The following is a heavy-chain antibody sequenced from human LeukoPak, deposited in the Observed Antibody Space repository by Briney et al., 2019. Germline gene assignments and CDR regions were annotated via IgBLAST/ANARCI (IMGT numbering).Heavy chain of an antibody. J-gene: IGHJ4*02. CDR3: ARRYCGGTTCYYFDA. CDR1: GGSFTSYY. V-gene: IGHV4-59*08. D-gene: IGHD2-21*01. Sequence: SETLSLTCTVSGGSFTSYYWSWIRQPPGRGLELIGCIFGSGSTNYNPSLKSRLTISLDTSKNQFSLKLSSVTAADTAVYFCARRYCGGTTCYYFDAWGPGTLVTVSS. CDR2: IFGSGST.